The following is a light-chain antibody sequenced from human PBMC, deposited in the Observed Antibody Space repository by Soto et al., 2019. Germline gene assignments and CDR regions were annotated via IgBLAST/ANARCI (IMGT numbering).Light chain of an antibody. J-gene: IGLJ2*01. CDR3: ISYAGSNDFVV. CDR1: SSDVGGYNY. CDR2: EVS. V-gene: IGLV2-8*01. Sequence: QSALTQPPSASGSPGQSVTISCTGTSSDVGGYNYVSWYQQHPGKAPKLMIYEVSKRPSGVPDRFSGSKSDNTASLTVSGLQGEDEADYYCISYAGSNDFVVFGGGTKLTVL.